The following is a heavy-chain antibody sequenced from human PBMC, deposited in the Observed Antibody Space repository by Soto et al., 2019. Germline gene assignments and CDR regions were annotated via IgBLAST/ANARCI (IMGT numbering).Heavy chain of an antibody. CDR3: TTDYLGIAVAGPDY. CDR1: GFTFSNAW. J-gene: IGHJ4*02. CDR2: IKSKTDGGTT. D-gene: IGHD6-19*01. Sequence: KPGGSLRLSCAASGFTFSNAWMSWVRQAPGKGLEWVGRIKSKTDGGTTDYAAPVKGRFTISRDDSKNTLYLQMNSLKTEDTAVYYCTTDYLGIAVAGPDYWGQGTLVTVSS. V-gene: IGHV3-15*01.